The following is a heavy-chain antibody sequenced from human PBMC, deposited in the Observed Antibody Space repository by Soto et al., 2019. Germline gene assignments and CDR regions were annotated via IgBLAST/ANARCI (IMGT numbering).Heavy chain of an antibody. J-gene: IGHJ4*02. D-gene: IGHD6-13*01. Sequence: QLQLQESGPGLVKPSETLSLTCGVSGGSISSSSPYWGWIRQPPGKGLQWIGNIYYTGITYFNPSLKSRVTISVDMSKKQFFLKLTSVTAADTAVYYCATGYGSSWYDYWGQGTLVTVAS. CDR2: IYYTGIT. CDR1: GGSISSSSPY. V-gene: IGHV4-39*01. CDR3: ATGYGSSWYDY.